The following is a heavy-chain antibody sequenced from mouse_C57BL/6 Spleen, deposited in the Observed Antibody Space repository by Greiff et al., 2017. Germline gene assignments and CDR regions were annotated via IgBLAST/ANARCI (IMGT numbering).Heavy chain of an antibody. CDR3: ARHEVYGSSLYAMDY. V-gene: IGHV1-62-2*01. CDR1: GYTFTEYT. CDR2: FYPGSGSI. D-gene: IGHD1-1*01. Sequence: VKLMESGAELVKPGASVKLSCKASGYTFTEYTIHWVKQRSGQGLEWIGWFYPGSGSIKYNEKFKDKATLTADTSSSTVYMELSRLTSEDSAVYFCARHEVYGSSLYAMDYWGQGTSVTVSS. J-gene: IGHJ4*01.